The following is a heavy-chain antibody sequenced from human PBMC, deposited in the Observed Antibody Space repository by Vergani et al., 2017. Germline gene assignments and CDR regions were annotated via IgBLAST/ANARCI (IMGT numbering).Heavy chain of an antibody. CDR1: GFTFSSYA. J-gene: IGHJ4*02. Sequence: EVQLLESGGGLVQPGGSLRLSCAASGFTFSSYAMSWVRQAPGKGLEWVSYIDYSSSTIYYADSVKGRFTISRDNAKNSLYLQMTSLRAEDTAVYYCVDSSGWNYFDCWGQGTLVTVSS. CDR3: VDSSGWNYFDC. CDR2: IDYSSSTI. D-gene: IGHD6-19*01. V-gene: IGHV3-48*01.